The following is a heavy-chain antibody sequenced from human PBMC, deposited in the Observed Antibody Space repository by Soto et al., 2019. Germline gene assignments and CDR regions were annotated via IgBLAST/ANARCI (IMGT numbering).Heavy chain of an antibody. CDR3: AREADYVNWFDP. V-gene: IGHV3-48*01. CDR2: ISSSSSTI. Sequence: GGSLRLSCAASGFTFSSYSMNWVRQAPGKGLEWVSYISSSSSTIYYADSVRGRFTISRDNAKNSLYLQMNSLRAEDTAVYYYAREADYVNWFDPWGQGTLVTVSS. CDR1: GFTFSSYS. D-gene: IGHD4-17*01. J-gene: IGHJ5*02.